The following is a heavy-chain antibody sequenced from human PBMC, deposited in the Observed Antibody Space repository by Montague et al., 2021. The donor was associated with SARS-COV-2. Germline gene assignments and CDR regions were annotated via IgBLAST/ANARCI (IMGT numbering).Heavy chain of an antibody. Sequence: SETLSLTYTASGGSISSSSYYWGWIRQPPGKGLEWIGNIYYSGNTYYNPSLKSRVTISVDTSKNQFSLKLSSVTAADTAVYYCANMGVGRITIFGVVSRGGLDYWGQGTLVTVSS. V-gene: IGHV4-39*01. CDR2: IYYSGNT. CDR3: ANMGVGRITIFGVVSRGGLDY. CDR1: GGSISSSSYY. D-gene: IGHD3-3*01. J-gene: IGHJ4*02.